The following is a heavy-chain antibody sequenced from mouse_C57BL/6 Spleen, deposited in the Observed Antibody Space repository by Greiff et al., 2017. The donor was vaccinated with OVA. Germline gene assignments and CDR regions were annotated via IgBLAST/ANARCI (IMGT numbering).Heavy chain of an antibody. D-gene: IGHD4-1*01. CDR3: TRSSWEKGTWFAY. CDR1: GYTFTDYE. J-gene: IGHJ3*01. V-gene: IGHV1-15*01. Sequence: VQLQQSGAELVRPGASVTLSCKASGYTFTDYEMHWVKQTPVHGLEWIGAIDPETGGTAYNQKFKGKAILTADKSSSTAYMELRSLTSEDSAVYYCTRSSWEKGTWFAYWGQGTLVTVSA. CDR2: IDPETGGT.